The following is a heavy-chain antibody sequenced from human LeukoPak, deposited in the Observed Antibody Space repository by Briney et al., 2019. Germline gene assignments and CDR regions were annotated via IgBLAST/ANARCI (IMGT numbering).Heavy chain of an antibody. Sequence: SQTLSLTCTVSGGSISSGDYYWSWIRQPPGKGLEWIGYIYYSGSTYYNPSLKGRVTISVDTSKNQFSLKLSSVTAADTAVYYCARDSSSWRFDYWGQGTPVTVSS. CDR2: IYYSGST. D-gene: IGHD6-13*01. CDR3: ARDSSSWRFDY. CDR1: GGSISSGDYY. J-gene: IGHJ4*02. V-gene: IGHV4-30-4*01.